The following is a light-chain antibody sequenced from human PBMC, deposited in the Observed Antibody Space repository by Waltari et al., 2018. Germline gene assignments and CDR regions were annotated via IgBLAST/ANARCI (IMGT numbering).Light chain of an antibody. J-gene: IGLJ2*01. CDR2: RNN. V-gene: IGLV1-47*01. CDR1: SPHIGSNS. Sequence: QSILTQPTSASGTPGQRVTISCSGSSPHIGSNSVSWYQEVPGTAPKLLIYRNNQRPSGVPDRFSGSNSGTSASLAISGLRSEDEAHYYCAAWDDSLSGHMVFGGGTKLTVL. CDR3: AAWDDSLSGHMV.